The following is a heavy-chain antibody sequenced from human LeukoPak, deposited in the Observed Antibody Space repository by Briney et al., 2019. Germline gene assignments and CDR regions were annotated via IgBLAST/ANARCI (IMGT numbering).Heavy chain of an antibody. Sequence: GGSLRLSCAASGFTFSSYSMNWVRQAPGKGLEWVSSISSSSSYIYYADSVKGRFTISRDNAKNSLYLQMNSLRAEDTAVYYCERGRDYGDYFDYGGQGTLVTVSS. CDR1: GFTFSSYS. CDR3: ERGRDYGDYFDY. D-gene: IGHD4-17*01. CDR2: ISSSSSYI. V-gene: IGHV3-21*01. J-gene: IGHJ4*02.